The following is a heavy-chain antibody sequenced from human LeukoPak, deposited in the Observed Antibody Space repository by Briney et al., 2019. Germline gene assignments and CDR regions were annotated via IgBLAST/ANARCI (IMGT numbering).Heavy chain of an antibody. J-gene: IGHJ4*02. CDR1: GFTFSSYA. Sequence: PGRSLRLSCAASGFTFSSYAMHWVRQAPGKGLEWVAVISYDGSNKYYADSVKGRFTISRDNSKNTLYLQMNSLRAEDTAVYYCARANSGYDLAVAGHFDYWGQGTLVTVSS. D-gene: IGHD6-19*01. CDR2: ISYDGSNK. V-gene: IGHV3-30-3*01. CDR3: ARANSGYDLAVAGHFDY.